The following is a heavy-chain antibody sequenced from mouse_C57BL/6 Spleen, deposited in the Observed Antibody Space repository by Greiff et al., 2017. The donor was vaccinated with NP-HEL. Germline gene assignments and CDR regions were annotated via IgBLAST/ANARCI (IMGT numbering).Heavy chain of an antibody. V-gene: IGHV1-82*01. Sequence: QVQLQQSGPELVKPGASVKISCKASGYAFSSSWMNWVKQRPGKGLEWIGRIYPGDGDTNYNGKFKGKATLTADKSSSTAYMQLSSLTSEDSAVYFCARRAYCDGSSYWYFDVWGTGTTVTVSS. D-gene: IGHD1-1*01. CDR2: IYPGDGDT. J-gene: IGHJ1*03. CDR1: GYAFSSSW. CDR3: ARRAYCDGSSYWYFDV.